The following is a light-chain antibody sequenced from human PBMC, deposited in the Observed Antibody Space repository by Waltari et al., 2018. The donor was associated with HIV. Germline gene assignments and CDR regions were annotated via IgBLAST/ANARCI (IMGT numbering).Light chain of an antibody. CDR2: KDS. CDR3: QSADSSGTYPYV. Sequence: SYEVTQPPSVSVSPGQPARITCSGDALPKQYAYWYQQKPGQAPVLVIYKDSERPSGIPERFSGSSSGTTVTLTISGVQAEDEADYYCQSADSSGTYPYVFGTGTKVTVL. CDR1: ALPKQY. V-gene: IGLV3-25*03. J-gene: IGLJ1*01.